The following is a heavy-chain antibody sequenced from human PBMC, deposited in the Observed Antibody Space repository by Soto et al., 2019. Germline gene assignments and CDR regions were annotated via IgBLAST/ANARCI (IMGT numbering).Heavy chain of an antibody. CDR3: AFGDYDFWSGRGGGRDA. CDR2: IIPIFGTA. D-gene: IGHD3-3*01. V-gene: IGHV1-69*13. J-gene: IGHJ6*02. Sequence: VKVSCKASGGSFSSYAISWVQQDPGKGLEWMGGIIPIFGTANYAQKFQGRVTITADESTSTAYMELSSLRSEDTAVYYCAFGDYDFWSGRGGGRDAWCQGPTVTVSS. CDR1: GGSFSSYA.